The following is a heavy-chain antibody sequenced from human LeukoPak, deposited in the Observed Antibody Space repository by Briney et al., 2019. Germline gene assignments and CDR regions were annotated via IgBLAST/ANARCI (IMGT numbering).Heavy chain of an antibody. Sequence: ASVKVSCKASGYTFTSYGISWVRQAPGQGLEWMGWISAYNGNTNYAQKLQGRVTMTTDTSTSTAYMELRSLRSDDTAVYYCAITYGGYATPYYFDYWGQGTLVTVSS. CDR1: GYTFTSYG. V-gene: IGHV1-18*01. J-gene: IGHJ4*02. CDR2: ISAYNGNT. CDR3: AITYGGYATPYYFDY. D-gene: IGHD5-12*01.